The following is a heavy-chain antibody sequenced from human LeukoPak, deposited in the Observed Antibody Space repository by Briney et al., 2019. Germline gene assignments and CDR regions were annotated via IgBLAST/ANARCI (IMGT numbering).Heavy chain of an antibody. CDR3: ARDQFSGYSSGWYED. Sequence: GGSLRLSCAASGFTFSSYSMNWVRQAPGKGLEWVSSISSSSSYIYYADSLKGRFTISRDNAKNSLYLQMNSLRAEDTAVYYCARDQFSGYSSGWYEDWGQGTLVTVSS. D-gene: IGHD6-19*01. J-gene: IGHJ4*02. CDR1: GFTFSSYS. V-gene: IGHV3-21*01. CDR2: ISSSSSYI.